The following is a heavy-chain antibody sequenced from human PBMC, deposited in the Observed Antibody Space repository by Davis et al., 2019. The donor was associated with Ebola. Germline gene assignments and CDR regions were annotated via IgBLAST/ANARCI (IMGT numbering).Heavy chain of an antibody. CDR1: NGSLYSGSFY. V-gene: IGHV4-61*09. Sequence: LRLSCSVSNGSLYSGSFYWSWIRQPAGKGLEWIGQVYPSGSTNYNPSLRSRLTISVDASKNQFSLNLRSVTAADTALYFCATNSTSSAFDFWGQGILVTVSS. CDR2: VYPSGST. J-gene: IGHJ4*02. CDR3: ATNSTSSAFDF. D-gene: IGHD6-6*01.